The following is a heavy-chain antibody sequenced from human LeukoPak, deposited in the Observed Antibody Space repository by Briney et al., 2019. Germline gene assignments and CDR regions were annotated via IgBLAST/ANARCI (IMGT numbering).Heavy chain of an antibody. V-gene: IGHV4-59*08. J-gene: IGHJ4*02. D-gene: IGHD2-2*01. CDR2: IYYSGST. CDR1: GGSISSYY. CDR3: ARGRGYCSSTSCYFFDY. Sequence: SETLSLTCTVSGGSISSYYWSWIRQPPGKGLEWIGYIYYSGSTNYNPSLKSRVTISVDTSKNQFSLKLSSVTAADTAVYYCARGRGYCSSTSCYFFDYWGQGTLVTVSS.